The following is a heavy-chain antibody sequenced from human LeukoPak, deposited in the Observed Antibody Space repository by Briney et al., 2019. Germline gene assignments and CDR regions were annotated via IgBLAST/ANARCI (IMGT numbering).Heavy chain of an antibody. CDR3: ARAQVRYSSGYYFDY. CDR2: ISGSGGST. J-gene: IGHJ4*02. V-gene: IGHV3-23*01. Sequence: GGSLRLSCAASGFTFSSYAMSWVRQAPGKGLEWVSAISGSGGSTYYADSVKGRFTISRDNSKNTLYLQMNSLRAEDTAVYYCARAQVRYSSGYYFDYWGQGTLVTVSS. CDR1: GFTFSSYA. D-gene: IGHD3-22*01.